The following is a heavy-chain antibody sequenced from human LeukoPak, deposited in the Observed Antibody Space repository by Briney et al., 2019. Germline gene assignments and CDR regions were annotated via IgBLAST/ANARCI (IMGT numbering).Heavy chain of an antibody. CDR3: ATVGCSSTSCYATYWFDP. Sequence: ASVKVSCKASGYTFTSYDINWVRQATGRGPEWMGWMNPNSGNTGYAQKFQGRVTMTRNTSIGTAYMELSSLRSEDTAVYYCATVGCSSTSCYATYWFDPWGQGTLVTVSS. CDR2: MNPNSGNT. V-gene: IGHV1-8*01. D-gene: IGHD2-2*01. J-gene: IGHJ5*02. CDR1: GYTFTSYD.